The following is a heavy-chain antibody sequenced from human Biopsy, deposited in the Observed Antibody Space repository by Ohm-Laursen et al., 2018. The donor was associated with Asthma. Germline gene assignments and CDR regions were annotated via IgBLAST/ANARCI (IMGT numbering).Heavy chain of an antibody. Sequence: SSVKVSCKTSGYTFNSAGIIWVRQAPGQGLEWMGWISVYNGNTKVAQKLQDRVTMITDTSTSTAYMGLRSLRSDDTAVYFCARAVDYSHYYGIDVWGQGTTVTVS. J-gene: IGHJ6*02. V-gene: IGHV1-18*01. D-gene: IGHD3-10*01. CDR1: GYTFNSAG. CDR3: ARAVDYSHYYGIDV. CDR2: ISVYNGNT.